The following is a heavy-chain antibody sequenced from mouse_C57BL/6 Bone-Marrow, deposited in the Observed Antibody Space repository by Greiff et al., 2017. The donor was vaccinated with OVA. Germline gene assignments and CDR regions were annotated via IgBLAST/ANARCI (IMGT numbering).Heavy chain of an antibody. D-gene: IGHD2-5*01. V-gene: IGHV7-1*01. CDR1: GFTFSDFY. CDR3: ARDAYYSNLYYYAMDY. Sequence: EVQGVESGGGLVQSGRSLRLSCATSGFTFSDFYMEWVRQAPGKGLEWIAASRNKANDYTTEYSASVKGRFIVSRDTSQSILYLQMNALRAEDTAIYYCARDAYYSNLYYYAMDYWGQGTSVTVSS. CDR2: SRNKANDYTT. J-gene: IGHJ4*01.